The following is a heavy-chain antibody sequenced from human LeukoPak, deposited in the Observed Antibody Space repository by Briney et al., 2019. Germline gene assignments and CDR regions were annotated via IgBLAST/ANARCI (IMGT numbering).Heavy chain of an antibody. CDR2: ISSSSSYI. D-gene: IGHD3-3*01. CDR1: GFTFSSYS. V-gene: IGHV3-21*01. Sequence: PGGSLRLSCAASGFTFSSYSMNWVRQAPGKGLEWVSSISSSSSYIYYADSVKGRFTISRDNAKNSLYLQMNSLRAEDTAVYYCARVVVLSWSGYMVDYWGQGTLVTVSS. CDR3: ARVVVLSWSGYMVDY. J-gene: IGHJ4*02.